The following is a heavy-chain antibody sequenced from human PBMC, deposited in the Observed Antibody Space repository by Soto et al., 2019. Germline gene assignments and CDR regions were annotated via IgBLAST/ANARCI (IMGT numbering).Heavy chain of an antibody. CDR1: GFTFSSYG. Sequence: PGGSLRLSCAASGFTFSSYGMHWARQAPGKGLEWVAVILYDGSKKYYADSVKGRFTISRDNSKNTLYLQMSSLRAEDTALYYCVKGGRSGWLYVDDMDVWGQGTTVTVSS. V-gene: IGHV3-30*18. CDR3: VKGGRSGWLYVDDMDV. D-gene: IGHD6-19*01. J-gene: IGHJ6*02. CDR2: ILYDGSKK.